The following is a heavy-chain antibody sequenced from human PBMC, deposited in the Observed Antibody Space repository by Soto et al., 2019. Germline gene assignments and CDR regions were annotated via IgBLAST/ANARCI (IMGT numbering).Heavy chain of an antibody. CDR3: ARDPSGIAVAANAFDI. D-gene: IGHD6-19*01. J-gene: IGHJ3*02. CDR2: INPNSGGT. CDR1: GYTFTGYY. Sequence: VKVSCKASGYTFTGYYMHWVRQAPGQGLEWMGWINPNSGGTNYAQKFQGRVTMTRDTSISTAYMELSRLRSDDTAVYYCARDPSGIAVAANAFDIWGQGTMVTVSS. V-gene: IGHV1-2*02.